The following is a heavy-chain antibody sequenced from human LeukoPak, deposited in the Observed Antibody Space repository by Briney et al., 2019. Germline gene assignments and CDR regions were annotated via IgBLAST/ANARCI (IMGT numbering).Heavy chain of an antibody. V-gene: IGHV3-23*01. CDR2: ISDSGDYT. CDR1: GFTFSSYA. D-gene: IGHD2-8*01. J-gene: IGHJ4*02. Sequence: GSLTLSCAGSGFTFSSYAMSWVRQAPGQGLEWVSVISDSGDYTSYADSVRGRFTISRDNSRNTLYLQMISLRPEDTAVYYCAKDTSIGKYCTNGVCSPFDYWGQGTLVTVSS. CDR3: AKDTSIGKYCTNGVCSPFDY.